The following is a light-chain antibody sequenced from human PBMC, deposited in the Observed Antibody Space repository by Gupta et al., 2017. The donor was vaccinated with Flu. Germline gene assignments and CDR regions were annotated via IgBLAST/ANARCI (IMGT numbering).Light chain of an antibody. CDR3: QRYGASPKWA. CDR2: GSS. CDR1: QSLSANF. V-gene: IGKV3-20*01. Sequence: EIVLTQSPGTLSLSPGERATLSCRASQSLSANFLAWYQQKPGQAPRLLMYGSSSRATGIPDRFSGSGSGTDFTLTISRLEPEDAAVYYCQRYGASPKWAFGEGTKVEIK. J-gene: IGKJ1*01.